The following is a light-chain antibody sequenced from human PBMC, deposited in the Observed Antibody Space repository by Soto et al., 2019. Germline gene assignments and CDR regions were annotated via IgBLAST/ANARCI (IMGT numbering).Light chain of an antibody. J-gene: IGKJ1*01. CDR3: QQYGSSST. V-gene: IGKV3-20*01. Sequence: EIVLTQSPATLSVSPGESATLSCRASQTIRSDYLAWYRQSPGQPPRLLIFEASSRAPGIPDRFSGSGSGTDFTLTIRRLEPEDFAVYYCQQYGSSSTFGQGTKGDIK. CDR2: EAS. CDR1: QTIRSDY.